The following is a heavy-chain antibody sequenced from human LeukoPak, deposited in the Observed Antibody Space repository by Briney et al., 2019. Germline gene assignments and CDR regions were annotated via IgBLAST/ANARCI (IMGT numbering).Heavy chain of an antibody. CDR2: IKQDGSEK. J-gene: IGHJ4*02. Sequence: PGGSLRLSCAASGFTFSSYWMSWVRQAPGKGLEWVANIKQDGSEKYYVDSVKGRFTISRDNAKNSLYLQMNSLRAEDTAVYYCARSSPHLRFLEWLSPRSRGGNHDYWGQGTLVTVSS. CDR3: ARSSPHLRFLEWLSPRSRGGNHDY. D-gene: IGHD3-3*01. V-gene: IGHV3-7*01. CDR1: GFTFSSYW.